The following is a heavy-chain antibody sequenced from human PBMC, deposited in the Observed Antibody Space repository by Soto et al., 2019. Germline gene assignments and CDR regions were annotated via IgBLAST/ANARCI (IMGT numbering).Heavy chain of an antibody. CDR1: GGSISSSNW. V-gene: IGHV4-4*02. J-gene: IGHJ5*02. D-gene: IGHD6-25*01. CDR3: GSVRPSGYVLS. Sequence: PSETLSLTCAVSGGSISSSNWWSWVRQPPGKGLEWIGEIYHSGSTNYNPSLKSRVTISIDTSKNQFSLRLASVTAADTAFYYCGSVRPSGYVLSWGQGTLVTVSS. CDR2: IYHSGST.